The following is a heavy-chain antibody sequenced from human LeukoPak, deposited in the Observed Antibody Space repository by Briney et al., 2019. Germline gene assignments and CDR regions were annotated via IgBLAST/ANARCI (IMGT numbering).Heavy chain of an antibody. D-gene: IGHD3-16*02. V-gene: IGHV4-39*01. CDR1: GGSISSSSYY. CDR2: IYYSGST. Sequence: PSETLSLTCTVSGGSISSSSYYWGWIRQPPGKGLEWIGSIYYSGSTYYNPSLKSRVTISVDTSKNQFSLKLSSVTAADTAVYYCARVAWGSYRSSGDWGQGTLVTVSS. J-gene: IGHJ4*02. CDR3: ARVAWGSYRSSGD.